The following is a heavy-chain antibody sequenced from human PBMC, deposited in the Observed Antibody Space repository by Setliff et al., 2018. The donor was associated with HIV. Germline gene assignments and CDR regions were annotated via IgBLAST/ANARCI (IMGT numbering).Heavy chain of an antibody. Sequence: GASVKVSCKASGGNFRFYAFSWVRQAPGQGLEWMGGIIPIFGIANYAQKFQDRVTITTDESTTTAYMELNSLKPEDTAFYYCVRGYDVLIGSPDSWGQGTLVTVSS. CDR1: GGNFRFYA. CDR3: VRGYDVLIGSPDS. J-gene: IGHJ4*02. V-gene: IGHV1-69*05. CDR2: IIPIFGIA. D-gene: IGHD5-12*01.